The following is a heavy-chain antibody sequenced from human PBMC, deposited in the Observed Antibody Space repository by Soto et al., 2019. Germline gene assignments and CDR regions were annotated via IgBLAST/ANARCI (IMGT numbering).Heavy chain of an antibody. CDR3: ARGWGGDYGFDAFDI. Sequence: SETLSLTCTVSGGSISSYYWSWIRQPPGKGLEWIGYIYYSGSTNYNPSLKSRVTISVDTSKNQFSLKLSSVTAADTAVYYCARGWGGDYGFDAFDIWGQGTMVTVSS. V-gene: IGHV4-59*01. D-gene: IGHD2-21*02. CDR1: GGSISSYY. CDR2: IYYSGST. J-gene: IGHJ3*02.